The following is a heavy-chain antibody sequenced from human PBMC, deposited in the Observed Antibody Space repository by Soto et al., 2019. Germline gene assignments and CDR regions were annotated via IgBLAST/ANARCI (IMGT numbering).Heavy chain of an antibody. J-gene: IGHJ6*02. CDR2: IYPGDSDT. CDR1: GYSLTSYW. D-gene: IGHD3-10*01. CDR3: AGGGVRGVITRTRDYYGMDV. V-gene: IGHV5-51*01. Sequence: PGESFKISCKGSGYSLTSYWIAWVRQMPGKGLEWLGIIYPGDSDTRYSPSFQGQVTISADKSISTAYLQWSSLKASDTAMYYCAGGGVRGVITRTRDYYGMDVWGQGTTVTVSS.